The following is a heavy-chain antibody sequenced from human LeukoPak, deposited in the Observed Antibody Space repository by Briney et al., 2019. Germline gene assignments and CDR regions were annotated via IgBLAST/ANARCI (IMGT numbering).Heavy chain of an antibody. Sequence: ASVTVSCTASGYTFTVYYMHWVRQAPGQGLEWMGWINPNSGGTNYAQKFQGRVTMTRDTSISTAYMELSGLRSDDTAVYYCARSNPYSSSWLYYYYYGMDVWGQGTTVTVSS. CDR3: ARSNPYSSSWLYYYYYGMDV. CDR1: GYTFTVYY. D-gene: IGHD6-13*01. J-gene: IGHJ6*02. CDR2: INPNSGGT. V-gene: IGHV1-2*02.